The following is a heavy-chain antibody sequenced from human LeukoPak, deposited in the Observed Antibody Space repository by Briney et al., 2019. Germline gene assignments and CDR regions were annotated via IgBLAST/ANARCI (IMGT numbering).Heavy chain of an antibody. J-gene: IGHJ6*02. CDR3: ARGEGARGYYYGMDV. V-gene: IGHV3-30*02. CDR2: IRYDGSNK. D-gene: IGHD1-26*01. CDR1: GFTFSSYG. Sequence: GGSLRLSCAASGFTFSSYGMHWVRQAPGKGLEWVAFIRYDGSNKYYADSVKGRFTISRDNSKNTLYLQMNSLRAEDTAVYYCARGEGARGYYYGMDVWGQGTTVTVSS.